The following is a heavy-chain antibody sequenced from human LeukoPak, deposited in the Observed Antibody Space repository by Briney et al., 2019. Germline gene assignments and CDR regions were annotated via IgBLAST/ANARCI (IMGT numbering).Heavy chain of an antibody. D-gene: IGHD6-13*01. CDR2: IRSKAYGGTT. CDR3: TRSIAAAGKGNWFDP. CDR1: GFTFGDYA. J-gene: IGHJ5*02. Sequence: GGSLILSCTASGFTFGDYAMSWFRQAPGKGLEWVGFIRSKAYGGTTEYAASVKGRFTISRDDSKSIAYLQMNSLKTEDTAVYYCTRSIAAAGKGNWFDPWGQGTLVTVSS. V-gene: IGHV3-49*03.